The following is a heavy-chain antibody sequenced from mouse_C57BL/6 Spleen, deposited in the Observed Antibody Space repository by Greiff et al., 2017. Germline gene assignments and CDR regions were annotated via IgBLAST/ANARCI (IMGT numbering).Heavy chain of an antibody. Sequence: QVQLQQSGPELVKPGASVKISCKASGYAFSSSWMNWVKQRPGKGLEWIGRIYPGDGDTNYNGKFKGKDTLTADKSSSTAYMQLSSLTSEDSAVYFCAGATGDYDYWGQGTTLTVSS. D-gene: IGHD2-13*01. CDR3: AGATGDYDY. CDR2: IYPGDGDT. J-gene: IGHJ2*01. V-gene: IGHV1-82*01. CDR1: GYAFSSSW.